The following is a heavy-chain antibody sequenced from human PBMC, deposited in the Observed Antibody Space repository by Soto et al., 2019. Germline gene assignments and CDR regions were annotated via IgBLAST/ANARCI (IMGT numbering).Heavy chain of an antibody. CDR2: ISSSSSYI. Sequence: GGSLRLSCAASGFTFSSYSMNWVRQAPGKGLEWVSSISSSSSYIYYADSVKGRFTISRDNAKNSLYLQMNSLRAEETAVYYCATLPAATVFSYYYYMDVWGKGTTVTVSS. CDR3: ATLPAATVFSYYYYMDV. J-gene: IGHJ6*03. CDR1: GFTFSSYS. D-gene: IGHD2-2*01. V-gene: IGHV3-21*01.